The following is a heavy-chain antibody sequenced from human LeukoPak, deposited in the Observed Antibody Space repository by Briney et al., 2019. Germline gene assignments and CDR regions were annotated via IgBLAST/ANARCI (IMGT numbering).Heavy chain of an antibody. V-gene: IGHV5-10-1*01. J-gene: IGHJ4*02. D-gene: IGHD1-1*01. CDR3: ARQLTSGDCDH. Sequence: GESPRISCQGSGYSFTSYWICWVRQMPGRGLEWMGRIDPADSQTNYSPSFQGHVTISADKSISTVYLQWSTLKASDTAMYYCARQLTSGDCDHWGQGTLVTVSS. CDR2: IDPADSQT. CDR1: GYSFTSYW.